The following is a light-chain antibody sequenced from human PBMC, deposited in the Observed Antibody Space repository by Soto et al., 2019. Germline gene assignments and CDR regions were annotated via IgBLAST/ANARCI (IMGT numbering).Light chain of an antibody. Sequence: EIILTQSPASLSVSPGERATLSCRASQSVNNNLAWYQQKPGQAPRLLIYGASSRATGIPDRFSGSGSGTDFTLTISRLEPEDFAVYYCQQYGSSLSSFGGGTKVEIK. CDR3: QQYGSSLSS. V-gene: IGKV3-20*01. CDR2: GAS. CDR1: QSVNNN. J-gene: IGKJ4*01.